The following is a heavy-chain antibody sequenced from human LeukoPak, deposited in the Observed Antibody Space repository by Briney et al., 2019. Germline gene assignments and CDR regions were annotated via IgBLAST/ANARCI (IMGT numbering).Heavy chain of an antibody. J-gene: IGHJ4*02. V-gene: IGHV3-33*01. Sequence: GGSLRLSWAAPGFTLSSYGIHWVGQAPGKGREWVAVIWYDGSNKYYAASVKGRFTISRDNSKNSLYLQMNSLRAEDTAVYFCASSGHYFDYWGQGTLVTVSS. CDR3: ASSGHYFDY. CDR1: GFTLSSYG. CDR2: IWYDGSNK. D-gene: IGHD6-25*01.